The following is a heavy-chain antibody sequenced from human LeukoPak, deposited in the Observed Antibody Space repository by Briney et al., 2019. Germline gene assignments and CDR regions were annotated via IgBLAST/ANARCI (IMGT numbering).Heavy chain of an antibody. D-gene: IGHD2-15*01. J-gene: IGHJ4*02. V-gene: IGHV3-30-3*01. CDR1: GFTFSSYA. Sequence: GGSLRLSCAASGFTFSSYAMHWVRQAPGKGLEWVAVISYDGSNKYYADSVKGRFTISRDNSKNTLYLQMNSLRAEDTAVYYCARDRGGILTRYGPDYWGQGTLVTVSS. CDR2: ISYDGSNK. CDR3: ARDRGGILTRYGPDY.